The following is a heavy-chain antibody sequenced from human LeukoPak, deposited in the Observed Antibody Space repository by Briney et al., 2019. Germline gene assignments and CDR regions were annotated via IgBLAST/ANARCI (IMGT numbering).Heavy chain of an antibody. CDR2: MYYSGST. CDR1: GGSFSGYY. V-gene: IGHV4-59*03. Sequence: SETLSLTCAVYGGSFSGYYWSWIRQPPGKGLEWIGYMYYSGSTNYNPSLKSRVTISIDTPKNQFSLKLNSVTAADTAVYYCAGTYYYDSSGYYHYSLWGQGTLVTVSS. D-gene: IGHD3-22*01. CDR3: AGTYYYDSSGYYHYSL. J-gene: IGHJ4*02.